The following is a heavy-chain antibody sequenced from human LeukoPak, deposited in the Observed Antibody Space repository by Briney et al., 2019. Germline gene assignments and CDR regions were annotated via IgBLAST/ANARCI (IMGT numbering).Heavy chain of an antibody. Sequence: PGGSLRLSCAASGFTFSNHAVHWVRQAPGKGLEWVTLVWYDGSRKYYADSVKGRFTISRDNSKNSVYLQLNSLRPEDTAVYYCVSMVRGVGYWGQGTLVTVSS. CDR3: VSMVRGVGY. CDR2: VWYDGSRK. J-gene: IGHJ4*02. CDR1: GFTFSNHA. D-gene: IGHD3-10*01. V-gene: IGHV3-30*02.